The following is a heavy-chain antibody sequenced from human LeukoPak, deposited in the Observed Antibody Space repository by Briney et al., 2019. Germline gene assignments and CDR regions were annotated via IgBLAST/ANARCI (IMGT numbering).Heavy chain of an antibody. CDR1: GLPIGDFA. CDR3: ARESGKFDY. J-gene: IGHJ4*02. Sequence: GGSLRLSCVASGLPIGDFAMHWVRRAPGQGLEWVSLISGDGVSTFFADSVKGRFSISRDNSKNSLFLEMSSLRTEDTAMYYCARESGKFDYWGQGTLVAVSS. V-gene: IGHV3-43*02. CDR2: ISGDGVST.